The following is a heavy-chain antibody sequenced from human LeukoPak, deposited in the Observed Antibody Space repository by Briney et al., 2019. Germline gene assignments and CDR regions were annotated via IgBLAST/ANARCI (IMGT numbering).Heavy chain of an antibody. CDR1: GGSISSYY. CDR3: ARHLYYYYGVDV. J-gene: IGHJ6*02. CDR2: IYYSGST. Sequence: SETLSLTCTVSGGSISSYYWSWIRQPPGKGLEWIGYIYYSGSTNYNPSLKSRVTISVGTSKNQFSLKLSSVTAADTAVYYCARHLYYYYGVDVWGQGTTVTVSS. V-gene: IGHV4-59*08.